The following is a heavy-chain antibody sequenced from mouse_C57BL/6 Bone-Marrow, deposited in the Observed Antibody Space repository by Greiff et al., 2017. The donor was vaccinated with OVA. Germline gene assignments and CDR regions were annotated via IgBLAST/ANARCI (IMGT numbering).Heavy chain of an antibody. D-gene: IGHD2-3*01. CDR2: IDPSDSEP. J-gene: IGHJ1*03. CDR3: ASLYYWYFDV. V-gene: IGHV1-52*01. CDR1: GYTFTSYW. Sequence: VQLQQPGAELVRPGSSVKLSCKASGYTFTSYWMHWVKQRPIQGLEWIGNIDPSDSEPNYNQKFKDKATLTVDKSSSTAYMQLSSLTSEDSAVYYCASLYYWYFDVWGTGTTVTVSS.